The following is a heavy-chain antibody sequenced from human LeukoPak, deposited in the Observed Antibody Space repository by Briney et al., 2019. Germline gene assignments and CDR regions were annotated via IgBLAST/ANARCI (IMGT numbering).Heavy chain of an antibody. J-gene: IGHJ4*02. D-gene: IGHD3-9*01. CDR1: GFTFRSYG. Sequence: QSGGSLRLSCAASGFTFRSYGMHWVRQAPGKGLEWVTLISYDGTNEYYADSVKGRFTISRDNAKNSLYLQMNSLRAEDTAVYYCARDRSDYDILTGYQYFDYWGQGTLVTVSS. CDR2: ISYDGTNE. CDR3: ARDRSDYDILTGYQYFDY. V-gene: IGHV3-30*03.